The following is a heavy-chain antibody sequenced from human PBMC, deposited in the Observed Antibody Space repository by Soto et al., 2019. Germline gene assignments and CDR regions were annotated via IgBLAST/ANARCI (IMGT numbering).Heavy chain of an antibody. CDR2: IWYDGSNT. CDR1: GFTFRNYG. CDR3: TRDVSSRYFDL. Sequence: QVQLVESGGGVVQPGRSLRLSCAASGFTFRNYGMHWVRQAPGKGLEWVALIWYDGSNTFYTDSVKGRFTISRDNSKSILHLQMNSLRAEDTAIYYCTRDVSSRYFDLWGRGSLVTVSS. J-gene: IGHJ2*01. V-gene: IGHV3-33*01.